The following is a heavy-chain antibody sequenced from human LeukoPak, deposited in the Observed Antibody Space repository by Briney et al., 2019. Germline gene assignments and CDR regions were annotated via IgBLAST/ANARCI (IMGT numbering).Heavy chain of an antibody. J-gene: IGHJ6*03. V-gene: IGHV3-48*01. Sequence: GGSLRLSCAASGFTFSSYSMNWVRQAPGKGLEWVSYISSSSSTIYYADSVKGRFTISRDNAKNSLYLQMNSLRAEDTAVYYCARAVRGYDWDFYYYYYMDVWGKGTTVTVSS. CDR3: ARAVRGYDWDFYYYYYMDV. CDR1: GFTFSSYS. D-gene: IGHD5-12*01. CDR2: ISSSSSTI.